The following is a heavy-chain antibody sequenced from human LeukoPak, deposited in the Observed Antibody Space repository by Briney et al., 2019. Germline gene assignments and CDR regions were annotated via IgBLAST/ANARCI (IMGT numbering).Heavy chain of an antibody. CDR3: ARVQHIMVVTALFEY. J-gene: IGHJ4*02. CDR2: ISYDGSNK. Sequence: GGSLRLSCAASGFTFSSYAMHWVRQAPGKGLEWVAVISYDGSNKYYADSVKGRFTISRDNSKNTLYLQMNSLRAEDTAVYYCARVQHIMVVTALFEYWGQGTLVTVSS. CDR1: GFTFSSYA. V-gene: IGHV3-30*04. D-gene: IGHD2-21*02.